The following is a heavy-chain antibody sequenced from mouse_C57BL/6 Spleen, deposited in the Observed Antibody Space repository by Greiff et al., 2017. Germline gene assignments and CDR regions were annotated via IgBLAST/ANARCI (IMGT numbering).Heavy chain of an antibody. CDR2: IDPSASYT. D-gene: IGHD1-1*01. J-gene: IGHJ4*01. V-gene: IGHV1-69*01. Sequence: VQLQQPGAELVMPGASVKLSCKASGYTFTSYWMHWVKQRPGQGLEWIGEIDPSASYTNYNQKFKGKSTLTVDKSSSTAYMQLSSLTSEDSAVYYCARAPITTVVPPYAMDYWGQGTSVTVSS. CDR3: ARAPITTVVPPYAMDY. CDR1: GYTFTSYW.